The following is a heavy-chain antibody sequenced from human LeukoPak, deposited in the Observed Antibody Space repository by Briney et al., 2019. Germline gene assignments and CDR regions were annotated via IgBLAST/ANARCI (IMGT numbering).Heavy chain of an antibody. CDR3: AREAVGDYFDY. Sequence: GGSLRLSCAASGFTLSSYSMNWVRQAPGKGLEWVSSISSSSSYIYYADSVKGRFTISRDNAKNSLYLRMNSLRAEDTAVYYCAREAVGDYFDYWGQGTLVTVSS. CDR2: ISSSSSYI. D-gene: IGHD3-16*01. J-gene: IGHJ4*02. V-gene: IGHV3-21*01. CDR1: GFTLSSYS.